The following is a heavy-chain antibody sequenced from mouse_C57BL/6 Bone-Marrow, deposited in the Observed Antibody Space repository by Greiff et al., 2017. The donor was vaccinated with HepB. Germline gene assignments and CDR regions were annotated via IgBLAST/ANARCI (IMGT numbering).Heavy chain of an antibody. J-gene: IGHJ4*01. CDR1: GFSFNTYA. Sequence: EVKLVESGGGLVQPKGSLKLSCAASGFSFNTYAMNWVRQAPGKGLEWVARIRSKSNNYATYYADSVKDRFTISRDDSESMLYLQMNNLKTEDTAMYYCVSPGIYYDYDGGQNYAMDYWGQGTSVTVSS. CDR2: IRSKSNNYAT. D-gene: IGHD2-4*01. CDR3: VSPGIYYDYDGGQNYAMDY. V-gene: IGHV10-1*01.